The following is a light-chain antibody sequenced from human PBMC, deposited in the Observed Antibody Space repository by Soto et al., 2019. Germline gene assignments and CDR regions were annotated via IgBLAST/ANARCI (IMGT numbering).Light chain of an antibody. V-gene: IGLV2-14*01. J-gene: IGLJ2*01. CDR2: EVS. CDR3: STWDDSLSSVL. Sequence: QSALTQPASVSGSPGQSITISCTGSSSDVGGYNYVSWYQQHPGKAPKLMIYEVSNRPSGVPDRFSGSKSGTSASLAISGLRPEDEATYYCSTWDDSLSSVLFGGGTKLTVL. CDR1: SSDVGGYNY.